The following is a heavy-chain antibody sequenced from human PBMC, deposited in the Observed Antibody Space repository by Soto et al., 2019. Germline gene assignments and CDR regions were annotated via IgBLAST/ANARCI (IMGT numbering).Heavy chain of an antibody. Sequence: SVKVSCKASGGTFSSYAISWVRQAPGQGLEWMGGIIPIFGTANYAQKFQGRVTITADESTSTAYMELSSLRSEDTAVYYCARELQDIVVVVAAKFSNWFDPWGQGTLVTVSS. J-gene: IGHJ5*02. V-gene: IGHV1-69*13. CDR2: IIPIFGTA. CDR3: ARELQDIVVVVAAKFSNWFDP. CDR1: GGTFSSYA. D-gene: IGHD2-15*01.